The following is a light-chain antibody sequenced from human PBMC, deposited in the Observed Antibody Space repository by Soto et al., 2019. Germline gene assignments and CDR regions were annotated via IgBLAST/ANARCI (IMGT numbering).Light chain of an antibody. CDR2: GAS. J-gene: IGKJ1*01. V-gene: IGKV3D-15*01. Sequence: EIVMTQSPATLSVSPGERATLSCRASRSVSSNLAWYQQKPGQAPRLLIYGASTRATGIPARFSGSGSGTELTLTNSSLQSEDFAVYYCKQYNNWWTFGQGTKVDIK. CDR1: RSVSSN. CDR3: KQYNNWWT.